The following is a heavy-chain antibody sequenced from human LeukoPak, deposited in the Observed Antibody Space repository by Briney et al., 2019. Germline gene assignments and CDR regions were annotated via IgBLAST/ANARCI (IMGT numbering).Heavy chain of an antibody. CDR1: GFTFSSYA. Sequence: GGSLRLSCAASGFTFSSYAMSWVRQAPGKGLEWVSAIRGGDGSSYYRDSVKGRFTVSRDNSKNTLYLQMNSLRAEDAAIYYCAKADGDFDWLLSSTYYYYYAMDVWGQGTTVTVSS. V-gene: IGHV3-23*01. CDR3: AKADGDFDWLLSSTYYYYYAMDV. CDR2: IRGGDGSS. D-gene: IGHD3-9*01. J-gene: IGHJ6*02.